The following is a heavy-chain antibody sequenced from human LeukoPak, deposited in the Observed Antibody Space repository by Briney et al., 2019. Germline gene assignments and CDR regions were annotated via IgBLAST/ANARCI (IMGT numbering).Heavy chain of an antibody. CDR1: GFTFSSYG. J-gene: IGHJ4*02. Sequence: GRSLRLSCAASGFTFSSYGMHWVRQAPGKGLEWVAVISYDGSNIYYADSVKGRFTISRDNSKNTLYLQMNSLRAEDTAVYYCAKDLSGSYAFDYWGQGTLVTVSS. CDR3: AKDLSGSYAFDY. V-gene: IGHV3-30*18. CDR2: ISYDGSNI. D-gene: IGHD1-26*01.